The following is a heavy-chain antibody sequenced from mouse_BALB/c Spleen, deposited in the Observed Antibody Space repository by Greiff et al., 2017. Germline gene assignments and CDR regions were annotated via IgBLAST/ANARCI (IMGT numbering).Heavy chain of an antibody. CDR1: GYSITSDYA. Sequence: EVKVEESGPGLVKPSQSLSLTCTVTGYSITSDYAWNWIRQFPGNKLEWMGYISYSGSTSYNPSLKSRISITRDTSKNQFFLQLNSVTTEDTATYYCARQGYYAMDYWGQGTSVTVSS. V-gene: IGHV3-2*02. CDR2: ISYSGST. J-gene: IGHJ4*01. CDR3: ARQGYYAMDY.